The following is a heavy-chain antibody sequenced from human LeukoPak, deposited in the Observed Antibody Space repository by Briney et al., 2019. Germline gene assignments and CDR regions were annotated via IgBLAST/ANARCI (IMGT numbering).Heavy chain of an antibody. V-gene: IGHV4-4*02. Sequence: SETLSLTCAVSGGSISSSNWWSWVRQPPGKGLEWIGEIYHSGSTNYNPSLKSRVTISVDTSKNQFSLKLNSVTAADTAVYYCARVSAAGTGPDYWGQGTLVTVSS. CDR2: IYHSGST. J-gene: IGHJ4*02. D-gene: IGHD6-13*01. CDR1: GGSISSSNW. CDR3: ARVSAAGTGPDY.